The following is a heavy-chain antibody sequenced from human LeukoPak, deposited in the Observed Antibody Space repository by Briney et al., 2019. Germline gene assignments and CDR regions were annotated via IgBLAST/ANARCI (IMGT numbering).Heavy chain of an antibody. D-gene: IGHD1-26*01. V-gene: IGHV3-9*01. CDR3: AKDRGAGSGFFDY. J-gene: IGHJ4*02. CDR1: GFTFDDYA. CDR2: ISWNSGSI. Sequence: GRSLRLSCAASGFTFDDYAMHWVRQAPGKGLEWVSGISWNSGSIGYADSVKGRFTISRDNAKNSLYLQMNSLKPEDTALYYSAKDRGAGSGFFDYWGQGALVTVSS.